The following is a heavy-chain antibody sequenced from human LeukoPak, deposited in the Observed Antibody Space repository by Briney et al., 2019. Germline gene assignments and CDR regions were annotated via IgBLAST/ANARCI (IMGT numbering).Heavy chain of an antibody. Sequence: SQTLSLTCAVSGGSISSGGYSWSWIRQPPGKGLEWIGYIYHSGSTYYNPSLKSRVTISVDTSKNQFSLKLSSVTAADTAVYYCARGYSGYDFWSGYYRAKYFDYWGQGTLVTVSS. V-gene: IGHV4-30-2*01. CDR2: IYHSGST. CDR3: ARGYSGYDFWSGYYRAKYFDY. CDR1: GGSISSGGYS. J-gene: IGHJ4*02. D-gene: IGHD3-3*01.